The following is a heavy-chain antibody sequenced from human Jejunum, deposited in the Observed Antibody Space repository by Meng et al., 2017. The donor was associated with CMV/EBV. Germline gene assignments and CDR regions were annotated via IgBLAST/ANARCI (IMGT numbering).Heavy chain of an antibody. J-gene: IGHJ4*02. CDR3: ARGRRNEPLFDY. CDR1: GYTFTNYG. D-gene: IGHD1-14*01. CDR2: INAYNGDT. Sequence: HDQMVQFGGEVKKPGASVKVSGKASGYTFTNYGITWVRQAPGQGLEWMGWINAYNGDTNYAQTLQGGVTMTTDTSTSTAYMELRSLRSDDTAVYYCARGRRNEPLFDYWGQGTLVTVSS. V-gene: IGHV1-18*01.